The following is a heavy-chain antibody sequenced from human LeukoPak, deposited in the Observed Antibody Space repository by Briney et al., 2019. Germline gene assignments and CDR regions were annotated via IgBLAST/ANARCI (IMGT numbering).Heavy chain of an antibody. J-gene: IGHJ4*02. CDR1: GFTFGSHG. CDR3: ARVTYGSGTYGAFDY. Sequence: GGTLRLSCAASGFTFGSHGMSWVRQAPGKGLEWVSTISGSGDNTYYADSAKGRFTISRDNSKNTLYLQMNSLRAEDTAVYYCARVTYGSGTYGAFDYWGQGTLVTVSS. CDR2: ISGSGDNT. D-gene: IGHD3-10*01. V-gene: IGHV3-23*01.